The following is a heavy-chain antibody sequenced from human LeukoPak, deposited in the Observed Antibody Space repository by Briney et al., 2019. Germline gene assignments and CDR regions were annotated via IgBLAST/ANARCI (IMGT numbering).Heavy chain of an antibody. J-gene: IGHJ3*02. D-gene: IGHD6-19*01. Sequence: SETLSLTCTVSGGSISSGSHYWSWIRQPAGKGLEWIGRIYTSGSTNYNPSLKSRVTISVDTSKNQFSLKLSSVTDAGTAVYYCARDLGGSSGWYGDAFDIWGQGTMVTVSS. V-gene: IGHV4-61*02. CDR2: IYTSGST. CDR1: GGSISSGSHY. CDR3: ARDLGGSSGWYGDAFDI.